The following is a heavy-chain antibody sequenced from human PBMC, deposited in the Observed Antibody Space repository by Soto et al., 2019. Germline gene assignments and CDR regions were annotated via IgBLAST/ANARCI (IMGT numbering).Heavy chain of an antibody. CDR3: ARESPRITIFGVVTYYFDY. CDR1: GYTFTSYG. Sequence: QVLLVQSGAEVKKPGASVKVSCKASGYTFTSYGISWVRQAPGQGLEWMGWISAYNGNTNYAQKLQGRVTMTTDTSTSTAYMELRSLRSDDTAVYYCARESPRITIFGVVTYYFDYWGQGTLVTVSS. V-gene: IGHV1-18*01. CDR2: ISAYNGNT. D-gene: IGHD3-3*01. J-gene: IGHJ4*02.